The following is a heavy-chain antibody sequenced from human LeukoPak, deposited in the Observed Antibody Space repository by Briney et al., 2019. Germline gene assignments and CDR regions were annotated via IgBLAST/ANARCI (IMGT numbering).Heavy chain of an antibody. J-gene: IGHJ4*02. Sequence: SETLSLTCTVSGGSISSYYWSWIRQTPGKGLEWIGYIYYSGSTNYNPSLKSRVTISVDTSKNQFSLKLSSVTAADTAVYYCARATVATDHDYWGQGTLVTVSS. CDR1: GGSISSYY. CDR2: IYYSGST. D-gene: IGHD4-23*01. CDR3: ARATVATDHDY. V-gene: IGHV4-59*01.